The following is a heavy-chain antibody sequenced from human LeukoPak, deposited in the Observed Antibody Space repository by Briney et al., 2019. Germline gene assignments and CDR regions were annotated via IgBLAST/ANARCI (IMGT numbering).Heavy chain of an antibody. J-gene: IGHJ4*02. CDR3: ASYNWNFLNDY. Sequence: GGSLRLSCSASGFTFSSYWMYWVRQAPGKGLVWVSGISGDGNTKRYADSVKGRFTISRDNAKNTLYLQMSSLRAEDTAVFYCASYNWNFLNDYWGQGTLVTVSS. CDR1: GFTFSSYW. CDR2: ISGDGNTK. V-gene: IGHV3-74*01. D-gene: IGHD1-7*01.